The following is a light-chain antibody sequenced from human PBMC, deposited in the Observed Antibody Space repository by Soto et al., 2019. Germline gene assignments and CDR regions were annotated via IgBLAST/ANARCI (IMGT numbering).Light chain of an antibody. Sequence: IQLTQSPSSLSASVGDRVTITCRASPAIASFLAWYQQKPGTAPKLLIYGASTLQSGVPSRFSGSRSGTDYTLTIASLQPEDLATYYCQQLNGSPWTFGQGTKVEIK. CDR2: GAS. CDR1: PAIASF. J-gene: IGKJ1*01. CDR3: QQLNGSPWT. V-gene: IGKV1-9*01.